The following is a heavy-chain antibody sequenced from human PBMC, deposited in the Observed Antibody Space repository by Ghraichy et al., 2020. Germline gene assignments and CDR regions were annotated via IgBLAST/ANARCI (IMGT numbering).Heavy chain of an antibody. D-gene: IGHD3-9*01. CDR1: GGSMSSYY. Sequence: SETLSLTCTVSGGSMSSYYWSWIRQPPGKGLEWIGYIYDTGSTENNPSLKGRVTISSDTTENQHFLKLSSVTAAGAAFYYCGSGYILTGYLPDYWGPGTLVTVS. V-gene: IGHV4-59*01. J-gene: IGHJ4*02. CDR3: GSGYILTGYLPDY. CDR2: IYDTGST.